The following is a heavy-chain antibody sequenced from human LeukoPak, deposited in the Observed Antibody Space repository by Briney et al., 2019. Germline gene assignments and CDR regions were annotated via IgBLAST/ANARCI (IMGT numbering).Heavy chain of an antibody. CDR2: IFYSGST. J-gene: IGHJ4*02. CDR1: GGSISSYY. V-gene: IGHV4-59*08. D-gene: IGHD3-22*01. Sequence: SETLSLTCTVSGGSISSYYWSWIRQPPGKGLEWIGYIFYSGSTNYNPSLKSRVTISVDTSKNQFSLKLSSVTAADTAVYYCARHGVVRRYYDSSGYYYFDYWGQGTLVTVSS. CDR3: ARHGVVRRYYDSSGYYYFDY.